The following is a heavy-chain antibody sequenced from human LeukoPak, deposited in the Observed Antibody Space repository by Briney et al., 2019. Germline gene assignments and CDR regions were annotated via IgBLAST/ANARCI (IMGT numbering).Heavy chain of an antibody. J-gene: IGHJ6*03. V-gene: IGHV3-23*01. CDR1: TSTFSSYA. CDR2: IRSSGSST. D-gene: IGHD1-26*01. Sequence: GGSLTLSCPASTSTFSSYAMSWVSQVPGEGLEWVSAIRSSGSSTYYADSVKGRFTISRDNSKNTLYLQMNSLRAEDTAVYYCANNPVGGSFLFYYYYMDVWGKGTTVTVSS. CDR3: ANNPVGGSFLFYYYYMDV.